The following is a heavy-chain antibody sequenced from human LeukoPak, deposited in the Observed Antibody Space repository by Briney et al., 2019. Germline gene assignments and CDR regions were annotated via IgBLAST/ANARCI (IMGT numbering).Heavy chain of an antibody. CDR1: GFTFSSYS. CDR3: ARDSPVAGTDY. Sequence: GGSLRLSCAASGFTFSSYSMNWVRQAPGEGLEWVSSISSSSSYIYYADSVKGRFTISRDNAKNSLYLQMNSLRAEDTAVYYCARDSPVAGTDYWGQGTLVTVSS. D-gene: IGHD6-19*01. CDR2: ISSSSSYI. J-gene: IGHJ4*02. V-gene: IGHV3-21*01.